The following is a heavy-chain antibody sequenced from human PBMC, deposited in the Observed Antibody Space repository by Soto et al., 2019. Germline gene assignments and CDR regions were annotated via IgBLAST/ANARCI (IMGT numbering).Heavy chain of an antibody. CDR1: GYTVTSYG. Sequence: SVKVSCKASGYTVTSYGISSVRHSPGERLEWMGWINTGKGNTKYSQKFKGRVTITRDTSASTAYMELSSLRSEDTAMYHCARAGDDCSAANCYVIDYWGQGTLLPVSS. CDR2: INTGKGNT. J-gene: IGHJ4*02. CDR3: ARAGDDCSAANCYVIDY. V-gene: IGHV1-3*04. D-gene: IGHD2-2*01.